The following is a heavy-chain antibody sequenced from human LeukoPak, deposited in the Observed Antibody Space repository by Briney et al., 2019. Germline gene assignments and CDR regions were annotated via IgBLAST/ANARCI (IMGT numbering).Heavy chain of an antibody. J-gene: IGHJ3*02. V-gene: IGHV4-34*01. CDR1: GGSFSGYY. Sequence: SETLSLTCAVYGGSFSGYYWSWIRQPPGKGLEWIGEINHSGSTNYNPSLKSRVTISVDTSKNQFSLKLSSVTAADTAVYYCARRGIVGAKVPFGIWGQGTMVTVSS. D-gene: IGHD1-26*01. CDR2: INHSGST. CDR3: ARRGIVGAKVPFGI.